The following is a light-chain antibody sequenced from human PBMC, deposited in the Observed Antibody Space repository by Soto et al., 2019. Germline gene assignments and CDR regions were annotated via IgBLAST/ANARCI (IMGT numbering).Light chain of an antibody. J-gene: IGLJ1*01. V-gene: IGLV2-14*03. CDR3: SSYTTSSTRV. CDR2: DVS. CDR1: SSDIGYYNF. Sequence: QSVLTQPASVSGSPGQSITISCTGTSSDIGYYNFVSWYQQHPGKAPKLMIYDVSNRPSGVSNRFSASKSGNTASLTISGLQAEDEADYYCSSYTTSSTRVFGTGTQLTVL.